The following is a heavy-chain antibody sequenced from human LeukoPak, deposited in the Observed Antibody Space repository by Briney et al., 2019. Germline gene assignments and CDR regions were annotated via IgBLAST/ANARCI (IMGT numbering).Heavy chain of an antibody. V-gene: IGHV3-15*01. Sequence: GGSLRLSCATSGFTFRNAWMTWVRQAPGKGLEWVGRIKSKDVDETIDYAAPVKGRFAISRDDSKNTPYLQMTSLKTEDTGVYYCVRGLEFRGVNTPCYWGQGTLVTVSS. CDR1: GFTFRNAW. D-gene: IGHD3-10*01. CDR3: VRGLEFRGVNTPCY. J-gene: IGHJ4*02. CDR2: IKSKDVDETI.